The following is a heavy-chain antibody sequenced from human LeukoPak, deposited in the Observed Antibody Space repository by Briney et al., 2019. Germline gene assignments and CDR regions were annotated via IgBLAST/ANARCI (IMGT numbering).Heavy chain of an antibody. CDR3: ARGQDGYNHFDY. Sequence: GGSLRLSCAVSGFTFSSYSMSWVRQAPGKGLEWVSSISSGSSYIYYADSVKGRFTISRDNARNSLYLQMNSLRAEDTAVYYCARGQDGYNHFDYWGQGTLVTVSS. J-gene: IGHJ4*02. CDR1: GFTFSSYS. V-gene: IGHV3-21*01. CDR2: ISSGSSYI. D-gene: IGHD5-24*01.